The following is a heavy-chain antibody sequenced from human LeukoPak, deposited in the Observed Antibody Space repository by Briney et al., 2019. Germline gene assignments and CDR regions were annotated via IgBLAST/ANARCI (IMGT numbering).Heavy chain of an antibody. CDR2: IIPIFGTA. CDR3: ARGNNDDSSGYYDLDWFDP. V-gene: IGHV1-69*13. D-gene: IGHD3-22*01. J-gene: IGHJ5*02. CDR1: GGTFSSYA. Sequence: ASVNVSCTASGGTFSSYAISWVRQAPGQGLEWMGGIIPIFGTANYAQKFQGRVTITADESTSTAYMELSSLRSEDTAVYYCARGNNDDSSGYYDLDWFDPWGQGTLVTVSS.